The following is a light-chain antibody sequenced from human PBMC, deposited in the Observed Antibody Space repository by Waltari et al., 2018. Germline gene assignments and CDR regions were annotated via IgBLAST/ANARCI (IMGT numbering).Light chain of an antibody. CDR3: QQRYSWPLT. CDR1: QSVRTY. V-gene: IGKV3-11*01. J-gene: IGKJ4*01. CDR2: DVS. Sequence: EIVLTQSPATLSLSPGAGATLSFWASQSVRTYLAWYQQKPGQAPRLFISDVSNRATGIPARFSGSGSGTDFTLTISSLEPEDFAIYYCQQRYSWPLTFGGGTKVEIK.